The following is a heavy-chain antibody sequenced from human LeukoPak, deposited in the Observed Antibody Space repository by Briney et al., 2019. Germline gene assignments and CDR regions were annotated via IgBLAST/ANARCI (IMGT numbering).Heavy chain of an antibody. V-gene: IGHV1-18*01. CDR3: ARGAISKTVVLAAKCYYYYMDV. J-gene: IGHJ6*03. CDR1: GYTFTSYG. Sequence: ASVKVSCKASGYTFTSYGIGWVRQAPGQGLEWMGWISADNGNTNRAQKFQGRVTMTTDTPTSTAYMELRSLTSDDTAVYYCARGAISKTVVLAAKCYYYYMDVWGKGTTVTVSS. D-gene: IGHD2-2*01. CDR2: ISADNGNT.